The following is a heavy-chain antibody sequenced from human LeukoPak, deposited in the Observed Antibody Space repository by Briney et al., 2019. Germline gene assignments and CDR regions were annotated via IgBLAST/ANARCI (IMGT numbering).Heavy chain of an antibody. D-gene: IGHD1-26*01. V-gene: IGHV4-39*01. Sequence: SETLSLTCTVSGGSISSSSYYWGWIRQPPGKGLEWIGTIYYRGSTYYNPSLKSRVTISVDTSKNQFSLKLSSVTAADTAVYYCARELLDAFDIWGQGTMVTVSS. J-gene: IGHJ3*02. CDR2: IYYRGST. CDR1: GGSISSSSYY. CDR3: ARELLDAFDI.